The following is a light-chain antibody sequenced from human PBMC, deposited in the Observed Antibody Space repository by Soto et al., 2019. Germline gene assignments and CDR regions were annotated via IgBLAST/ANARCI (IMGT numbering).Light chain of an antibody. Sequence: QSVLTQPRSVSGSPGQSVTISCTGSSSDVGGYSYVSWYQHHPGKAPKLMIYDVSRRPSGVPDRFSGSKSGNTASLTISGLQAEDEADYYCCSNAGSYTWVFGGGTKLTVL. CDR2: DVS. CDR3: CSNAGSYTWV. V-gene: IGLV2-11*01. J-gene: IGLJ2*01. CDR1: SSDVGGYSY.